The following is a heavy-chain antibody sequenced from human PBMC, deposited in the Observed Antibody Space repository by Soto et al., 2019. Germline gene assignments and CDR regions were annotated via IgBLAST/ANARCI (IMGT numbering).Heavy chain of an antibody. V-gene: IGHV4-61*08. CDR1: GGSISSGGYY. CDR2: IHYSGST. Sequence: SETLSLTCTVSGGSISSGGYYWSWIRQHPGKGLEWIGYIHYSGSTNYNPSLKSRVTLSLDTSKNQFSLRLSSVTAADAAVYYCVGRYRGWAFDIWGQGTMVTVSS. J-gene: IGHJ3*02. CDR3: VGRYRGWAFDI. D-gene: IGHD3-22*01.